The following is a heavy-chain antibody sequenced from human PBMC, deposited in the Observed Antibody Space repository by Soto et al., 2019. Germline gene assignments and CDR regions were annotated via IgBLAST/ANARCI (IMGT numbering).Heavy chain of an antibody. CDR1: GDSISSGVYD. D-gene: IGHD3-10*01. CDR3: ARDMVRGVVPV. V-gene: IGHV4-31*03. Sequence: PSETLSLTCTVSGDSISSGVYDGSWIRQHPGKGLEWIGYIYYSGSTYYNPSLKSRVTISVDTSKNQFSLKLSSVTAADTAVYYCARDMVRGVVPVWGQGTLVTVSS. J-gene: IGHJ4*02. CDR2: IYYSGST.